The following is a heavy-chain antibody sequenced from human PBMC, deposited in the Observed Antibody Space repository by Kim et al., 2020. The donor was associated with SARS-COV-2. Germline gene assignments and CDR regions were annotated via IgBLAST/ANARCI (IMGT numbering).Heavy chain of an antibody. Sequence: NYAQTCQGRVTMTRATSISTAYMGLSRLRSDDTAVYYCARVYNWNDPHDYWGQGTLVTVSS. D-gene: IGHD1-1*01. V-gene: IGHV1-2*02. J-gene: IGHJ4*02. CDR3: ARVYNWNDPHDY.